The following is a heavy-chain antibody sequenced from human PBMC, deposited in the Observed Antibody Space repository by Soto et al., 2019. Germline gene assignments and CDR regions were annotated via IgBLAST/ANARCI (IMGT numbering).Heavy chain of an antibody. J-gene: IGHJ4*02. Sequence: GGSLRLSCAASGFTFSSYSMNWVRQAPGKGLEWVSSISSSSSYIYYADSVKGRFTISRDNAKNSLYLQMNSLRAEDTAVYYCARDVEQLADFDYWGQGTLVTVSS. V-gene: IGHV3-21*01. D-gene: IGHD6-13*01. CDR2: ISSSSSYI. CDR1: GFTFSSYS. CDR3: ARDVEQLADFDY.